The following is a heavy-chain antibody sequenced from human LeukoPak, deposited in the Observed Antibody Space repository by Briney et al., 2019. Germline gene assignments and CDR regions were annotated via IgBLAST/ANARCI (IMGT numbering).Heavy chain of an antibody. CDR3: ARSGICSGGSCYHNWFDP. D-gene: IGHD2-15*01. V-gene: IGHV4-34*01. J-gene: IGHJ5*02. CDR2: INHSGST. CDR1: GGSFSGYY. Sequence: SETLSLTCAVYGGSFSGYYWSWIRQPPGKGLGWIGEINHSGSTNYNPSLKSRVTISVDTSKNQFSLKLSSVTAADTAVYYCARSGICSGGSCYHNWFDPWGQGTLVTVSS.